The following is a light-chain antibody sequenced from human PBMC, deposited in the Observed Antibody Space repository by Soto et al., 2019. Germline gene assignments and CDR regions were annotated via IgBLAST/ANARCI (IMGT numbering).Light chain of an antibody. Sequence: QSALTQPASMSGSPGQSITISCTGTSSDVGSYSFVSWYQQYPGKAPKLRIYEVVKRPSGVSYRFSGSKSGNTASLTIYGLQAEDEGDYYCCSYAGSDTWVFGGGTKLTVL. CDR3: CSYAGSDTWV. CDR2: EVV. J-gene: IGLJ3*02. V-gene: IGLV2-23*02. CDR1: SSDVGSYSF.